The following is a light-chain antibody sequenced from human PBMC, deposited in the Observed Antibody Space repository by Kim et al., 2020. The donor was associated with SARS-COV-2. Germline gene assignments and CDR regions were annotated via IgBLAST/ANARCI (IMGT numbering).Light chain of an antibody. CDR1: SSDVGGYNY. CDR3: SSYTSSSTRV. Sequence: QSALTQPASVSGSPGQSFTISCTGTSSDVGGYNYVSWYQQHPGKAPKLMIYVVSNRPSGVSNRFSGSKSGNTASLTISGLQAEDEADYYCSSYTSSSTRVFGGGTQLPVL. CDR2: VVS. J-gene: IGLJ3*02. V-gene: IGLV2-14*03.